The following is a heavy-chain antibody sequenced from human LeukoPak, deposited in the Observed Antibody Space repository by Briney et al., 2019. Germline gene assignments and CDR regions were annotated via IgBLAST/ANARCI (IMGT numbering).Heavy chain of an antibody. D-gene: IGHD3-22*01. CDR2: IKQDGSEK. Sequence: GGSLRLSCAASGFTFSSYWMSWVRQAPGKGLEWVANIKQDGSEKYYVDSVKGRFTISRDNAKNSLYLQMNSLRAEDTAVYYCARGIHDSSGYRFDYWGQGTLVTVSS. CDR3: ARGIHDSSGYRFDY. CDR1: GFTFSSYW. J-gene: IGHJ4*02. V-gene: IGHV3-7*01.